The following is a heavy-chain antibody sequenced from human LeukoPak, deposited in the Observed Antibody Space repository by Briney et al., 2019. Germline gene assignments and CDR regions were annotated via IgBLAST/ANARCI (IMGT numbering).Heavy chain of an antibody. CDR2: INPNSGGT. CDR1: GYTFTDYY. D-gene: IGHD1-26*01. J-gene: IGHJ4*02. V-gene: IGHV1-2*02. CDR3: ARGVGATGGAIGY. Sequence: ASVKVSCKASGYTFTDYYINWVRQAPGQGLEWMGWINPNSGGTNYAQKFQGRVTMTRDTSISTAYMELSRLRSDDTAVYYCARGVGATGGAIGYWGQGTLVTVSS.